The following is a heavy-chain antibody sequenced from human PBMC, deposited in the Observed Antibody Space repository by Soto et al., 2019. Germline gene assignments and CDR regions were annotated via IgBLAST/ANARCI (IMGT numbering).Heavy chain of an antibody. CDR3: AKWDWNDVKGLYYYYGTDV. CDR1: GFTFSSYA. V-gene: IGHV3-23*01. Sequence: PGGSLRLSCAASGFTFSSYAMSWVRQAPGKGLEWVSAISGSGGSTYYADSVKGRFTISRDNSKNTLYLQMNSLRAEDTAVYYCAKWDWNDVKGLYYYYGTDVWGQGTTVTVSS. CDR2: ISGSGGST. J-gene: IGHJ6*02. D-gene: IGHD1-1*01.